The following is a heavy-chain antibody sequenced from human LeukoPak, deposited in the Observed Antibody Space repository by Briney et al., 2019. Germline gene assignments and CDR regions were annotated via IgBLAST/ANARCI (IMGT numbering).Heavy chain of an antibody. CDR1: GGSFSGYY. CDR3: ARGPVYGTIDY. J-gene: IGHJ4*02. CDR2: INHSGST. D-gene: IGHD1-1*01. Sequence: SETLSLTCAVYGGSFSGYYWSWIRQPPGKGLEWIGEINHSGSTNYNPSLKSRVTISVDTSKNQFSLKLSSVTAADTAVYYCARGPVYGTIDYWGQGTLVTVCS. V-gene: IGHV4-34*01.